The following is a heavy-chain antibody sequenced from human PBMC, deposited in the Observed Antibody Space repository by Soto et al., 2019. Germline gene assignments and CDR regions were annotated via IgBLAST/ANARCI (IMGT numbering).Heavy chain of an antibody. Sequence: GGSLRLSCAASGFIFSSDAMSWVRQAPGKGLEWVSAISGSGGSTYYADSVKGRFTISRDNSKNTLYLHMNSMRAEDTAVYYCAKDKSCASCCNWFDSWGQGTLVPGSS. J-gene: IGHJ5*01. D-gene: IGHD2-2*01. CDR3: AKDKSCASCCNWFDS. CDR1: GFIFSSDA. CDR2: ISGSGGST. V-gene: IGHV3-23*01.